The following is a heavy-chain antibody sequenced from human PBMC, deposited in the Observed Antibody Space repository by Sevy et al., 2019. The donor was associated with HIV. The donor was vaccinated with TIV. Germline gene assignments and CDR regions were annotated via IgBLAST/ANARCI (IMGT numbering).Heavy chain of an antibody. Sequence: GGSLRLSCAASGFAFYEYSMSWIRQAPGKGLEWVATLSFGCGKINYADSVKGRFTISRDNSKNSFYLQMDNLGVEDTALDYCAREGCSRPHDYWGQGTRVTVSS. CDR1: GFAFYEYS. D-gene: IGHD2-8*01. CDR3: AREGCSRPHDY. J-gene: IGHJ4*02. V-gene: IGHV3-23*01. CDR2: LSFGCGKI.